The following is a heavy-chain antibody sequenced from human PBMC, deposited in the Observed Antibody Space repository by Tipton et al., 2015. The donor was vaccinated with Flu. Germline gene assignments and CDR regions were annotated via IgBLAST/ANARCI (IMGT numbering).Heavy chain of an antibody. D-gene: IGHD2-21*02. CDR1: GFTFSSYD. CDR3: VRDIAQPQYCGGDCYSSYFDF. Sequence: SLRLSCAASGFTFSSYDMDWVRQAPGKGLEWVAYISGRGSTIYYADSVKGRFTISRDNAKNSLYLEMNSLRAEDTAVYYCVRDIAQPQYCGGDCYSSYFDFWGQGSLVTVSS. V-gene: IGHV3-48*03. CDR2: ISGRGSTI. J-gene: IGHJ4*02.